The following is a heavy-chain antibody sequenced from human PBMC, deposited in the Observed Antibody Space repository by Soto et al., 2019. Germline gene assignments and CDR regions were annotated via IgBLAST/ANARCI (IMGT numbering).Heavy chain of an antibody. CDR1: GGSISSGGYY. J-gene: IGHJ4*02. CDR2: IYYSGST. Sequence: QVQLQESGPGLVKPSQTLSLTCTVSGGSISSGGYYWSWIRKHPVKSLEWIGYIYYSGSTYYNPSLKSRVNISVDTSKNQVSLKMSAVTDADTAVYYGARSSAGDSSGDIDYWGQGTLVTVSS. D-gene: IGHD3-22*01. V-gene: IGHV4-31*03. CDR3: ARSSAGDSSGDIDY.